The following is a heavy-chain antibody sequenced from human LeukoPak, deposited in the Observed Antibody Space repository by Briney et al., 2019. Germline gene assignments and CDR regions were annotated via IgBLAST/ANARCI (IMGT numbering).Heavy chain of an antibody. CDR1: GGSISSSSYY. J-gene: IGHJ6*03. V-gene: IGHV4-39*07. CDR2: IYYSGST. D-gene: IGHD4/OR15-4a*01. Sequence: SETLSLTCTVSGGSISSSSYYWGWIRQPPGKGLEWIGSIYYSGSTYYNPSLKSRVTISVDTSKNQFSLKLSSVTAADTAVYYCATLRPFYYYMDVWGKGTTVTVSS. CDR3: ATLRPFYYYMDV.